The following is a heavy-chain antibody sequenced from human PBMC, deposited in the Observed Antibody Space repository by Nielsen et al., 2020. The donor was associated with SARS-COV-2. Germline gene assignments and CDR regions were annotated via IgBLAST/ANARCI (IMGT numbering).Heavy chain of an antibody. J-gene: IGHJ6*02. CDR3: ATVYSSSSYYYYYGMDV. V-gene: IGHV1-69*05. Sequence: SVKVSCKASGGTFSSYAISWVRQAPGQGLEWMGGIIPIFGTANYAQKLQGRVTMTTDTSTSTAYMELSSLRSEDTAVYYCATVYSSSSYYYYYGMDVWGQGTTVTVSS. CDR1: GGTFSSYA. CDR2: IIPIFGTA. D-gene: IGHD6-6*01.